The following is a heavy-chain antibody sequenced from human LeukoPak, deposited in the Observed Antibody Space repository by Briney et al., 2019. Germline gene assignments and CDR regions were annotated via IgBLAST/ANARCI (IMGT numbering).Heavy chain of an antibody. J-gene: IGHJ4*02. CDR3: AKVDAAGTYYFDY. Sequence: GGSLRLSCAASGFTFSSYAMSWVRQAPGKGLEWVSPISGSGGSTYYAAPVKRRFTISRDNSKNTLYLQMNSLRAENTGVYYCAKVDAAGTYYFDYWGQGTLVTVSS. CDR1: GFTFSSYA. D-gene: IGHD6-13*01. CDR2: ISGSGGST. V-gene: IGHV3-23*01.